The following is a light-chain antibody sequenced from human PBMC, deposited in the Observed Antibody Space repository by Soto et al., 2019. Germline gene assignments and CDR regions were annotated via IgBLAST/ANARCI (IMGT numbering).Light chain of an antibody. CDR1: QSLLFSNGANY. CDR3: MQALQTPLT. Sequence: DIVMTQSPLSLSVTPGEPASISCRSSQSLLFSNGANYLDWYLQKPGQSPQLLIYLGSNRASGVPDRFSGSGSATDFTLKISRVEAEDVGIYYCMQALQTPLTFGGGTMVEIK. V-gene: IGKV2-28*01. J-gene: IGKJ4*01. CDR2: LGS.